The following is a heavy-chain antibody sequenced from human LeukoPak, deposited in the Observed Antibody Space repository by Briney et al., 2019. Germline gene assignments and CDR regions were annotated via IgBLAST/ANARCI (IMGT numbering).Heavy chain of an antibody. CDR2: INPNSGGT. D-gene: IGHD2-2*01. CDR3: AKSTSHWEDFDY. V-gene: IGHV1-2*02. J-gene: IGHJ4*02. CDR1: GYTFTGYY. Sequence: ASVKVSCKASGYTFTGYYMQWVRQAPGQGLEWMGWINPNSGGTNYAQKFQGRVTMTRNTSISTAYMELSSLRSEDTAVYYCAKSTSHWEDFDYWGQGTLVTVSS.